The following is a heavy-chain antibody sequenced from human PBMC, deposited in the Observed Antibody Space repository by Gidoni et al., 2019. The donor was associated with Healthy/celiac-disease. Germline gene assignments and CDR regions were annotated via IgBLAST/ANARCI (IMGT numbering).Heavy chain of an antibody. CDR2: NRAYNGNT. J-gene: IGHJ4*02. CDR3: ARDRGVMVRGVITAY. V-gene: IGHV1-18*01. D-gene: IGHD3-10*01. CDR1: GYTFTSYG. Sequence: QVQLVQSGAEVKKPGASVKVSCKASGYTFTSYGISWLRQAPGKGRGWMGWNRAYNGNTNYAQKLQGRVTMTTDTSTSTAYMELRGLRSDDTAVYYCARDRGVMVRGVITAYWGQGTLVTVSS.